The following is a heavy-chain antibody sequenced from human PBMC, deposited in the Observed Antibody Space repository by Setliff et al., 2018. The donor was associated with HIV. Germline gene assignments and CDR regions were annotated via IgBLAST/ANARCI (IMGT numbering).Heavy chain of an antibody. J-gene: IGHJ4*02. CDR1: GGSISSSSYY. Sequence: SETLSLTGTVSGGSISSSSYYWGWIRQPPGKGLEWIGSIYHSGSTYYNLSLKSRVTISVDTSKNQFSLKLSSVTAADTAVYYCARFIAAAGTGDYWGQGTLVTVSS. CDR2: IYHSGST. V-gene: IGHV4-39*07. D-gene: IGHD6-13*01. CDR3: ARFIAAAGTGDY.